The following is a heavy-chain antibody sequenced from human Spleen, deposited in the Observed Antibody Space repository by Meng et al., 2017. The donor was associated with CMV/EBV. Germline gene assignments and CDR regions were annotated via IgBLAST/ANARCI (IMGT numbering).Heavy chain of an antibody. CDR3: ARENPRWLAVDH. D-gene: IGHD6-19*01. CDR1: GYTFTTYD. CDR2: ISAYNGNT. Sequence: CKASGYTFTTYDISWVRQAPGQGLEWMGWISAYNGNTNSAQKLQGRVTMTTDTSTSTAYMELTSLRSDDTAVYYCARENPRWLAVDHWGQGTLVTVSS. V-gene: IGHV1-18*01. J-gene: IGHJ4*02.